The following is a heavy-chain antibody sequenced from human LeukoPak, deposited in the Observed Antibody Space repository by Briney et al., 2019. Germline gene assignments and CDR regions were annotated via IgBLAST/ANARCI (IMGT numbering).Heavy chain of an antibody. V-gene: IGHV4-34*01. Sequence: SETLSLTCAVYGGSFSGYYWSWIRQPPGKGLEWIGEINHSGSTNYNPSLKSRVTISVDTSKNQFSLKLSSVTAADTAVYYCARHKGRITMIGNYFDYWGQGTLVTVSS. CDR1: GGSFSGYY. J-gene: IGHJ4*02. D-gene: IGHD3-22*01. CDR2: INHSGST. CDR3: ARHKGRITMIGNYFDY.